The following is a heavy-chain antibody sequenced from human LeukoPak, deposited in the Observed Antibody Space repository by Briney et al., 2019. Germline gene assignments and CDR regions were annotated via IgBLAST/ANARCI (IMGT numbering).Heavy chain of an antibody. Sequence: GGTLRLSCAASGFTFSNYGLSWVRQAPGKGLEWVSGITGSGGSTYYADSVKGRFTISRDNAKNSLYLQMNSLRAEDTAVYYCARTSSGWYGWFDPWGQGTLVTVSS. CDR1: GFTFSNYG. J-gene: IGHJ5*02. D-gene: IGHD6-19*01. V-gene: IGHV3-21*01. CDR2: ITGSGGST. CDR3: ARTSSGWYGWFDP.